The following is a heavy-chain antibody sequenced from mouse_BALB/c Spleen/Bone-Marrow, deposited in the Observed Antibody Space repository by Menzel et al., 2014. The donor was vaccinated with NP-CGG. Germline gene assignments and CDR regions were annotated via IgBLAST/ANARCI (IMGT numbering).Heavy chain of an antibody. J-gene: IGHJ2*01. CDR2: INPSTGYT. D-gene: IGHD2-14*01. CDR1: GYTFTSYW. CDR3: ALYYRYDTSDY. Sequence: VKLTESWAELAKPGASVKMSCKASGYTFTSYWMHWVKQRPGRGLEWIGYINPSTGYTAYNQNFKDKATLTADKSSSTAYMQLSSLTSEDSAVYYCALYYRYDTSDYWGQGTTLTVSS. V-gene: IGHV1-7*01.